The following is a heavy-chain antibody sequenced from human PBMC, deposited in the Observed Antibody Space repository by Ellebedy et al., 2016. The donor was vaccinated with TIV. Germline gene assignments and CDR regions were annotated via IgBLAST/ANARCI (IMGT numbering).Heavy chain of an antibody. Sequence: GGSLRLXCAASGFTFSDYAMHWVRQAPGKGLEWAALISYDGNKTGYADSVKGRFTISRDNSKNTLYLQMNSLRAEDTAVYYCASNYATYYDILTGYVFDYWGQGTLVTVSS. CDR1: GFTFSDYA. J-gene: IGHJ4*02. CDR3: ASNYATYYDILTGYVFDY. D-gene: IGHD3-9*01. CDR2: ISYDGNKT. V-gene: IGHV3-30-3*01.